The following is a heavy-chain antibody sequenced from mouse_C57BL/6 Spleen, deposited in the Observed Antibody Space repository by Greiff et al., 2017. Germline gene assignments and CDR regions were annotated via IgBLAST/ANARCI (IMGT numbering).Heavy chain of an antibody. CDR1: GYYITSGYY. CDR2: LSYDGST. J-gene: IGHJ1*03. Sequence: ESGPGLVKPSQSLSLTCSVTGYYITSGYYWNWIRQFPGNKLEWMGYLSYDGSTNYNPSLKNRIAITRDTSNNQFFLKLNSVTTEDTAPYDCARDLTTVVPYWYFDDWGTGTTVTVSS. D-gene: IGHD1-1*01. CDR3: ARDLTTVVPYWYFDD. V-gene: IGHV3-6*01.